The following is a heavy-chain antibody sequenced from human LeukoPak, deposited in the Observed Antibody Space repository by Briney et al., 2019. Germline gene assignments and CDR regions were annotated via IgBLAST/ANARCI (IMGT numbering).Heavy chain of an antibody. CDR2: IYYSGST. Sequence: PSETLSLTCTVSGGSISSGGYYWSWIRQHPGKGLEWIGYIYYSGSTYYNPSLKSRVTISVDTSKNQFSLKLSSVTAADTAVYYCARVSATKRIRLEQWLVPGREVNWFDPWGQGTLVTVSS. V-gene: IGHV4-31*03. D-gene: IGHD6-19*01. CDR3: ARVSATKRIRLEQWLVPGREVNWFDP. CDR1: GGSISSGGYY. J-gene: IGHJ5*02.